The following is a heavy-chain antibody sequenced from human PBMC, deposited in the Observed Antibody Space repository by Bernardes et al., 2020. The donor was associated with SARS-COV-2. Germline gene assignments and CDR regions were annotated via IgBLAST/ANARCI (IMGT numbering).Heavy chain of an antibody. J-gene: IGHJ6*02. CDR1: GFTFSSYD. V-gene: IGHV3-13*01. CDR2: IGTAGDT. Sequence: GGSLRLSCAASGFTFSSYDMHWVRQATGTGLEWVSAIGTAGDTYYPGSVKGRFTISRENAKNSLYLQMNSLRAGDTAVYYCARADYGGTHYYYYGMDVWGQGTTVTVSS. D-gene: IGHD4-17*01. CDR3: ARADYGGTHYYYYGMDV.